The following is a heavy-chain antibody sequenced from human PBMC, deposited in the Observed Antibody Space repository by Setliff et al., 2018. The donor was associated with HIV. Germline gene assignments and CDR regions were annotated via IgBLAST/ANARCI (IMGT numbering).Heavy chain of an antibody. CDR1: GGSFSTYY. D-gene: IGHD4-17*01. CDR3: ARRVYGNNPYFDY. J-gene: IGHJ4*02. CDR2: VHSTGTT. V-gene: IGHV4-4*07. Sequence: PSETLSLTCTVSGGSFSTYYWSWIRQPAGEGLEYIGRVHSTGTTIYNPSLKSRVTMSVDTSKNQLSLKLRSVTAADTAVYYCARRVYGNNPYFDYWSQGTLVTVSS.